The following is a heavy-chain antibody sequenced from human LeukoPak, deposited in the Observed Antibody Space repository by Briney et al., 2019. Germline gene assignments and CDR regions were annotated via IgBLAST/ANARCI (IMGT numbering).Heavy chain of an antibody. CDR2: ISSSSSYI. CDR3: ARGRSSGWPYNWFDP. V-gene: IGHV3-21*01. Sequence: GGSLRLSCAASGFTFSSHTLSWVRQAPGKGLEWVSSISSSSSYIYYADSVKGRFTISRDNAKNSLYLQMNSLRAEDTAVYYCARGRSSGWPYNWFDPWGQGTLVTVSS. CDR1: GFTFSSHT. D-gene: IGHD6-19*01. J-gene: IGHJ5*02.